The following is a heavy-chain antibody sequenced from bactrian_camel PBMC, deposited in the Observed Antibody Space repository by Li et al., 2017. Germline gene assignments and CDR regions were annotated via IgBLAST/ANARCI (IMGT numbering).Heavy chain of an antibody. CDR2: IYAGGLGT. CDR3: ATERRLQCPYRVADFGY. J-gene: IGHJ6*01. D-gene: IGHD2*01. V-gene: IGHV3S1*01. CDR1: GGSITGYH. Sequence: HVQLVESGGGSVQAGGSLRLSCAASGGSITGYHMAWFRQTPGKEREGVASIYAGGLGTKYADSVEGRFTISKDNAKNILYLQMDSLKREDTAIYYCATERRLQCPYRVADFGYWGQGTQVTVS.